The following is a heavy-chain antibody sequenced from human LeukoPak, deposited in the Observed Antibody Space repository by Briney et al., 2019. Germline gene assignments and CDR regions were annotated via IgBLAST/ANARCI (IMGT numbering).Heavy chain of an antibody. D-gene: IGHD3-10*01. CDR2: ISSSSSTI. J-gene: IGHJ6*02. V-gene: IGHV3-48*01. Sequence: GGSLRLSCAASGFTSSSYSMNWVRQAPGKGLEWVSYISSSSSTIYYADSVKGRFTISRDNAKNSLYLQMNSLRAEDTAVYYCASPYGSGSYVYYYYGMDVWGQGTTVTVSS. CDR3: ASPYGSGSYVYYYYGMDV. CDR1: GFTSSSYS.